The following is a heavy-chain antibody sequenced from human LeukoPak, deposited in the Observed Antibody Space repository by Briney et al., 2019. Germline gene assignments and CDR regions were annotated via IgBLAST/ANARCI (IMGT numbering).Heavy chain of an antibody. D-gene: IGHD5-24*01. CDR2: IYPGDSDT. J-gene: IGHJ4*02. Sequence: PGASLLISCKGSGYSFTNYWIGWVRQMPGKGPEWMGIIYPGDSDTRNSPSFQGQVIISADKSISTAYLQWSSLKASDTAIYYCARLAKARKDGYNFGFDYWGQGTLVTVSS. CDR1: GYSFTNYW. CDR3: ARLAKARKDGYNFGFDY. V-gene: IGHV5-51*01.